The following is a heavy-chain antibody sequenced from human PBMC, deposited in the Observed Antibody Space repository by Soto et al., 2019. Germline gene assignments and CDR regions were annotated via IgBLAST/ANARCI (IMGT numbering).Heavy chain of an antibody. J-gene: IGHJ6*02. CDR1: GGSISSSSYY. D-gene: IGHD3-22*01. CDR3: ARHSWDTMIVVVTWDYYGMDV. CDR2: IYYSGST. Sequence: SSETLSLTCTVSGGSISSSSYYWGWIRQPPGKGLEWIGSIYYSGSTYYNPSLKSRVTISVDTSKNQFSLKLSSVTAADTAVYYCARHSWDTMIVVVTWDYYGMDVWGQGTTVTVSS. V-gene: IGHV4-39*01.